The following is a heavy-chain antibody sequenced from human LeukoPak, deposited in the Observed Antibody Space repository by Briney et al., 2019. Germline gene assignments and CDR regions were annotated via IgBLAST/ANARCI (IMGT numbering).Heavy chain of an antibody. J-gene: IGHJ4*02. CDR2: IYHSGST. D-gene: IGHD3-10*01. Sequence: KSSQTLSLTCAVSGGSISSGGYSWSWIRQPPGKGLEWIGYIYHSGSTYYNPSLKSRVTISVDRSKNQFSLKLSSVTAADTAVYYCARAPPLWFGELLFGYFDYWGQGTLVTVSS. V-gene: IGHV4-30-2*01. CDR3: ARAPPLWFGELLFGYFDY. CDR1: GGSISSGGYS.